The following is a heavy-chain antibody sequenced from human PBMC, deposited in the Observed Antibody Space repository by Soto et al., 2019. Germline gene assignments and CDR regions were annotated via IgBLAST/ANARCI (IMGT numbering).Heavy chain of an antibody. V-gene: IGHV4-39*01. CDR2: SFYRGST. CDR3: ATADGFGVVTPFFEY. Sequence: QLQLQESGPGLVKPSETLSLTCTVSGGSISSRSHYWGWIRQSPGKHPAWIGSSFYRGSTHYNPSLKTRVTISVDTSKNQVSLKLYSVTAADTAVYYCATADGFGVVTPFFEYWGQGILVTVSS. D-gene: IGHD3-3*01. CDR1: GGSISSRSHY. J-gene: IGHJ4*02.